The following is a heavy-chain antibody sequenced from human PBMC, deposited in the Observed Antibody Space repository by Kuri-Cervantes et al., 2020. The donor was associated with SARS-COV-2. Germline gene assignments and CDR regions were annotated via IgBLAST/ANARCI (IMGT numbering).Heavy chain of an antibody. V-gene: IGHV4-34*01. CDR3: ARDYWFVRSIYYMDV. CDR2: VNHRDST. J-gene: IGHJ6*03. D-gene: IGHD2-8*02. CDR1: GESFSGYY. Sequence: SETLSLTCAVYGESFSGYYWNWIRQSPGKGLQWIGEVNHRDSTNYNPYLKSRGIISVDTSSKQFSLNLSSVTGADTAVYYCARDYWFVRSIYYMDVWGRGTTVTVSS.